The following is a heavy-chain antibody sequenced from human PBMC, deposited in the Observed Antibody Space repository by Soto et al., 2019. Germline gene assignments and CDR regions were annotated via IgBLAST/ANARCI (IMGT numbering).Heavy chain of an antibody. V-gene: IGHV1-18*01. D-gene: IGHD4-17*01. CDR1: GYTFLSST. J-gene: IGHJ4*02. Sequence: QGELVQSGAEVKKPGASVKVSCKASGYTFLSSTISWLRQAPGQGLEWLGWINAYSGDRKFAQRFQGRVTMTTDTSTSTAYLELTSLTSDDTAIYYCASANYGDSDYWGQGTLLTVSS. CDR3: ASANYGDSDY. CDR2: INAYSGDR.